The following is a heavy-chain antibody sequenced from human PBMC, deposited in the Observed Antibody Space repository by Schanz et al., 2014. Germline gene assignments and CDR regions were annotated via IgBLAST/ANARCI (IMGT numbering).Heavy chain of an antibody. CDR3: ARGYRGYSHFAS. V-gene: IGHV7-4-1*01. J-gene: IGHJ4*02. Sequence: QVQLVQSGSELKKPGASVKVSCKASGYTFAMYDMNWVRQAPGQGLEWMGWINTNTANPTYAQGFTGRFVYTLDAXXTKAYLEICSLKAGNTAVSYCARGYRGYSHFASWGQGDLVTVSS. CDR1: GYTFAMYD. D-gene: IGHD3-16*02. CDR2: INTNTANP.